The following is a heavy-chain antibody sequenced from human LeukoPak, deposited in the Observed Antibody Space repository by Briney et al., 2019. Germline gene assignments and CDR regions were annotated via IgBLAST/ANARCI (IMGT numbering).Heavy chain of an antibody. Sequence: SETLSLTCTVSGGSISSSSYYWGWIRQPPGKGLEWIGSIYYSGSTYYNPSLKSRVTISVDTSKNQFSLKLSSVTAADTAVYYCAESSSSWYVDFQHWGQGTLVTVSS. V-gene: IGHV4-39*01. D-gene: IGHD6-13*01. CDR3: AESSSSWYVDFQH. CDR1: GGSISSSSYY. J-gene: IGHJ1*01. CDR2: IYYSGST.